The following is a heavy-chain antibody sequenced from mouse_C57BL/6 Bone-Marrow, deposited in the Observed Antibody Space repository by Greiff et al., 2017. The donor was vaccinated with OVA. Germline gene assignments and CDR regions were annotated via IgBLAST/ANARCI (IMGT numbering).Heavy chain of an antibody. D-gene: IGHD2-4*01. J-gene: IGHJ3*01. V-gene: IGHV5-9*01. CDR1: GFTFSSYT. CDR2: ISGGGGNT. CDR3: ARQIYYDYDEAWFAY. Sequence: LQESGGGLVKPGGSLKLSCAASGFTFSSYTMSWVRQTPEKRLEWVATISGGGGNTYYPDSVKGRFTISRDNAKNTLYLQMSSLRSEDTALYYCARQIYYDYDEAWFAYWGQGTLVTVSA.